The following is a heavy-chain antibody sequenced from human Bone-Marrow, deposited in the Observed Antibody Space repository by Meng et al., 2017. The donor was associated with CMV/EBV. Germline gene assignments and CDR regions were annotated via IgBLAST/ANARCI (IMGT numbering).Heavy chain of an antibody. CDR1: GGSFSGYY. CDR2: INHSGST. J-gene: IGHJ6*02. V-gene: IGHV4-34*01. CDR3: AGSGSLSFPGYYYYYGMDV. D-gene: IGHD1-26*01. Sequence: GSLRLSCAVYGGSFSGYYWSWIRQPPGKGLEWIGEINHSGSTNYNPSLKSRVTISVDTSKNQFSLKLSSVTAADTAVYYCAGSGSLSFPGYYYYYGMDVWGQGNTV.